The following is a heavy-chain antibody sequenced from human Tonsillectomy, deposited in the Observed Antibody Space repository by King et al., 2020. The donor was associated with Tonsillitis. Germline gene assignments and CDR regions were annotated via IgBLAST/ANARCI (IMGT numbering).Heavy chain of an antibody. CDR1: GDTFGDHF. CDR2: SNPNSGGR. J-gene: IGHJ4*02. D-gene: IGHD1-26*01. V-gene: IGHV1-2*02. Sequence: HEQLVQSGAEVKKPGASVKVSCKASGDTFGDHFMHWVRQAPGQGLEWMGWSNPNSGGRHYDQKFQGRVTMTRDTSISTAYMELSSLRSDDTAVYYCARDSGTFPDYWGQGTLVTVSS. CDR3: ARDSGTFPDY.